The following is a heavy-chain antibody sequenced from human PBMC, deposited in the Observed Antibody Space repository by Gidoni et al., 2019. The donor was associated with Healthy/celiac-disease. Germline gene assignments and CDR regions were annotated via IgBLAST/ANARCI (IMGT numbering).Heavy chain of an antibody. V-gene: IGHV3-33*01. CDR3: ARTPEYGEGYFDY. CDR2: IWYDGSNK. CDR1: GFTFSSYG. Sequence: QVQLVESGGGVVQPGRSLRLSCPASGFTFSSYGMHWVRQAPGKGLEWVAVIWYDGSNKYYADSVKGRFTISRDNSKNTLYLQMNSLRAEDTAVYYCARTPEYGEGYFDYWGQGTLVTVSS. J-gene: IGHJ4*02. D-gene: IGHD4-17*01.